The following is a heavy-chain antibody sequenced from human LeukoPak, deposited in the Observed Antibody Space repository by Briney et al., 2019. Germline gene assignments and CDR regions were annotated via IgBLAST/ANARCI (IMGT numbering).Heavy chain of an antibody. D-gene: IGHD3-10*01. V-gene: IGHV4-39*07. CDR3: AITRGFGELLYDY. J-gene: IGHJ4*02. CDR1: GGSISSSSYY. Sequence: KPSETLSLTCTVSGGSISSSSYYWGWIRQPPGKGLEWIGSIYYSGSTYYNPSLKSRVTISVDTSKNQFSLKLSSVTAADTAVYYCAITRGFGELLYDYWGQGTLDTVSS. CDR2: IYYSGST.